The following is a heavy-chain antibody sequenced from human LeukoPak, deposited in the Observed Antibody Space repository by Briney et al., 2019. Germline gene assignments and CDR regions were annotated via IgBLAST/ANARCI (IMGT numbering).Heavy chain of an antibody. V-gene: IGHV1-18*01. D-gene: IGHD3-10*01. J-gene: IGHJ4*02. CDR2: ISAYNGNT. CDR3: ARSRGSGSYYTPAYYFDY. CDR1: GYTFTSYG. Sequence: ASVKVSCKASGYTFTSYGISWVRQAPGQGLEWMGWISAYNGNTNYAQKLQGRVTMTTDTSTSTAYMELRSLRSDDTAVYYCARSRGSGSYYTPAYYFDYWAREPWSPSPQ.